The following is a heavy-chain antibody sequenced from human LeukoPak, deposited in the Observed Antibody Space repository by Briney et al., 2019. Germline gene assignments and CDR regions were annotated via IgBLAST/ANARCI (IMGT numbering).Heavy chain of an antibody. CDR2: IKSKTDGGTT. V-gene: IGHV3-15*01. J-gene: IGHJ4*02. CDR3: TTSTLYSGGYPGDY. D-gene: IGHD1-26*01. Sequence: GGSLRLSCAASGFTFSDAWMSWVRQAPGKGLEWVGRIKSKTDGGTTDYAAPVKGRFTISRDDSKNTLYLQMNSLKTEDTAVYYCTTSTLYSGGYPGDYWGRGTLVTVSS. CDR1: GFTFSDAW.